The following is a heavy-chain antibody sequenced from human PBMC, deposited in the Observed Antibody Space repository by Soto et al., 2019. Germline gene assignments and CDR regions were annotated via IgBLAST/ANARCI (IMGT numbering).Heavy chain of an antibody. V-gene: IGHV5-51*01. Sequence: PGESLKISCKGSGYSFTSYWIGWVRQMPGKGLEWMGIIYPGDSDTRYSPSFQGQVTISADKSISTAYLQWSSLKASDTAMYYCARLIAAATQGGYYYYGMDVWGQGTTVTDSS. CDR2: IYPGDSDT. D-gene: IGHD6-13*01. CDR1: GYSFTSYW. J-gene: IGHJ6*02. CDR3: ARLIAAATQGGYYYYGMDV.